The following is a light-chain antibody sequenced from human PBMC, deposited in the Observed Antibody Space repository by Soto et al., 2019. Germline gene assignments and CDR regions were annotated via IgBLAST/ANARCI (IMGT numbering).Light chain of an antibody. V-gene: IGKV4-1*01. Sequence: DFSMTMSPDSLAVSLGERATINCKYSQSVLYSNNKNYLAWFHQQPGQHPKLLIYWASTREFGVPDRFSGSGSGTDFTLTITSLQAEDVAVYYCQQYLYIPPTFGGGTMVDI. J-gene: IGKJ4*01. CDR3: QQYLYIPPT. CDR1: QSVLYSNNKNY. CDR2: WAS.